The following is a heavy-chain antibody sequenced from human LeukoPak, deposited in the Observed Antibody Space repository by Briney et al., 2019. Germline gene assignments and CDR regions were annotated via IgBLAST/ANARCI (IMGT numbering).Heavy chain of an antibody. J-gene: IGHJ4*02. V-gene: IGHV4-4*02. CDR3: AREGGFFRPLDY. D-gene: IGHD3-3*01. CDR2: VHLDGRT. Sequence: GSLRLSCGVSGGFFTSTNWWTSVRQPPGRGLEWIGEVHLDGRTNYNPSLESRLTISVDLSENHISLKLTSVTAADTAVYYCAREGGFFRPLDYSGQGTLVTVSS. CDR1: GGFFTSTNW.